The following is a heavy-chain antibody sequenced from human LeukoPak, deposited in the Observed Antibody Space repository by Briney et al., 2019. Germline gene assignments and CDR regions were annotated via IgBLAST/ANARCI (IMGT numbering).Heavy chain of an antibody. V-gene: IGHV3-53*01. D-gene: IGHD6-19*01. CDR3: ARDLYSSGWTDY. CDR1: GFTVSSNY. Sequence: GGSLRLSCAASGFTVSSNYMSWVRQAPGKGLEWVSVIYSGGSTYYADSVKGRFTISRDNSKSTLYLQMNSLRAEDTAVYYCARDLYSSGWTDYWGQGTLVTVSS. CDR2: IYSGGST. J-gene: IGHJ4*02.